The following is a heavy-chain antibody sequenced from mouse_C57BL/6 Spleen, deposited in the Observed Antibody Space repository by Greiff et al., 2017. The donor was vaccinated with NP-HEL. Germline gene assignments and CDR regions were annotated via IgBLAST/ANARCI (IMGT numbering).Heavy chain of an antibody. CDR3: ARSFITTAYYYAMDY. Sequence: QVTLKESGPGILQSSQTLSLTCSFSGFSLSTSGMGVSWIRQPSGKGLEWLAHIYWDDDKRYNPSLKSRLTISKDTSRNQVFLKITSVDTADTATYYCARSFITTAYYYAMDYWGQGTSVTVSS. V-gene: IGHV8-12*01. CDR1: GFSLSTSGMG. D-gene: IGHD1-1*01. J-gene: IGHJ4*01. CDR2: IYWDDDK.